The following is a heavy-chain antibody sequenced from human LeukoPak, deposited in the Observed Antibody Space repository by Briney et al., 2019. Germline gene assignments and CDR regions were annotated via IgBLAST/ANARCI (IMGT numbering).Heavy chain of an antibody. J-gene: IGHJ4*02. D-gene: IGHD3-3*02. Sequence: SETLSLTCTVSGYSISSGYYWGWIRQPPGKGLGWIGSIYHSGITYYTPSLRSRVTISVDTSKNQFSLKLSSVTAADTAVYYCARASIASSVAPFYCWGQGTLVTVSS. CDR3: ARASIASSVAPFYC. CDR1: GYSISSGYY. CDR2: IYHSGIT. V-gene: IGHV4-38-2*02.